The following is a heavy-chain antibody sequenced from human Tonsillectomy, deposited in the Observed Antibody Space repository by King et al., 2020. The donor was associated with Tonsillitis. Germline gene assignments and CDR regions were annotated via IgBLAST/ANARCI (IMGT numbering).Heavy chain of an antibody. Sequence: QLQESGPGLVKPSETLSLTCTVSGYSISSGYYWGWIRQPPGKGLEWIGSIYHSGSTYYNPSLKSRVTISVDTSKNQFSLKLSSVTAADTAVYYCARENTIFGVVTGAPPTYSYYYGMDVWGQGTTVTVSS. D-gene: IGHD3-3*01. J-gene: IGHJ6*02. CDR1: GYSISSGYY. CDR2: IYHSGST. CDR3: ARENTIFGVVTGAPPTYSYYYGMDV. V-gene: IGHV4-38-2*02.